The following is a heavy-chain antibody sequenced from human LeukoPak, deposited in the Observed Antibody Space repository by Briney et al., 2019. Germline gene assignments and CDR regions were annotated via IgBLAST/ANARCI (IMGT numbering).Heavy chain of an antibody. J-gene: IGHJ4*02. CDR1: EFTFSNYG. V-gene: IGHV3-30*03. D-gene: IGHD2-15*01. Sequence: GGSLRLSCEASEFTFSNYGMHWIRQAPGKGLEWLAVISNDGSSRQYRDSVKGRFTVSRDNSKNTLYLQMNSLRAEDTAVYYCVSGTCGGSCYILDYWGQGTLVTVSS. CDR3: VSGTCGGSCYILDY. CDR2: ISNDGSSR.